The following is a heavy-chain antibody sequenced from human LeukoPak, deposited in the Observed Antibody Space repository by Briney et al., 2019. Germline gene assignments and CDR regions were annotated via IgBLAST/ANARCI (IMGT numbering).Heavy chain of an antibody. CDR1: GFTFRSFG. V-gene: IGHV3-21*01. J-gene: IGHJ5*02. CDR3: ARDRQDVVVVPADWFDP. CDR2: IGRSSTYI. D-gene: IGHD2-2*01. Sequence: GGSLRLSCAASGFTFRSFGMSWVRQAPGKGLEWVSSIGRSSTYIYYAASVKGRLTISRDDAKDSLYLQMNSLRPEDTAVYFCARDRQDVVVVPADWFDPWGQGVLVTVSS.